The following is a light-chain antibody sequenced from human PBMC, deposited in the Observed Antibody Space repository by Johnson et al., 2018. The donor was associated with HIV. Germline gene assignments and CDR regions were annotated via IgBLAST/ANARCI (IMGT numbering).Light chain of an antibody. CDR1: TSNIGNNY. V-gene: IGLV1-51*01. CDR2: DNN. Sequence: QSILTQPPSVSAAPGQKVTISCSGSTSNIGNNYVSWYQQLPGTAPKLLIYDNNKRPSGIPHRFSGFKSGTSAPLGLTGLQTGDEADYYCGTLDISLRSGFFGTGTKFTVL. J-gene: IGLJ1*01. CDR3: GTLDISLRSGF.